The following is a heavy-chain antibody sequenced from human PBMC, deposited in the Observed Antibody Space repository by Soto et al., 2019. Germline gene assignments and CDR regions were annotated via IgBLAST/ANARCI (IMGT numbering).Heavy chain of an antibody. J-gene: IGHJ5*02. Sequence: GGSLRLSCAASGFTFSSYSMNWVRQAPGKGLEWVSYISSSSSTIYYADSVKGRFTISRDNAKNSLYLQMNSLRAEDTAVYYCARDSTIFGVVIKSHWFDPWGQGTLVTVSS. V-gene: IGHV3-48*01. CDR2: ISSSSSTI. CDR3: ARDSTIFGVVIKSHWFDP. CDR1: GFTFSSYS. D-gene: IGHD3-3*01.